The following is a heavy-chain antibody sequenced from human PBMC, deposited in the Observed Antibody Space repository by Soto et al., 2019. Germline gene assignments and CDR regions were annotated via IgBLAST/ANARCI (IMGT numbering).Heavy chain of an antibody. V-gene: IGHV1-3*01. Sequence: ASVKGPCKASGYTFTSYAMHWVLQAPGQRLEWMGWINAGNGNTKYSQKFQGRVTITRDTSASTAYMELSSLRSEDTAVYYCARAGVGATPNDYWGQGTLVTVSS. J-gene: IGHJ4*02. CDR3: ARAGVGATPNDY. CDR2: INAGNGNT. CDR1: GYTFTSYA. D-gene: IGHD1-26*01.